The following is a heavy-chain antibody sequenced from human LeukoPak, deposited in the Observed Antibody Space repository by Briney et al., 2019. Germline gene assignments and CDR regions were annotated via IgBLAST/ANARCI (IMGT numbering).Heavy chain of an antibody. Sequence: GASVKVSCKASGYTFNSYGISWVRQAPGQGLEWMGWISAYNGNTKYAQKLQGRVTMTTDTSTSTAYMELRSLRSDDTAVYYCARSPTMPRYYDFWSAYRREEYYYYGMDVWGQGTTVTVSS. CDR3: ARSPTMPRYYDFWSAYRREEYYYYGMDV. D-gene: IGHD3-3*01. J-gene: IGHJ6*02. CDR1: GYTFNSYG. V-gene: IGHV1-18*01. CDR2: ISAYNGNT.